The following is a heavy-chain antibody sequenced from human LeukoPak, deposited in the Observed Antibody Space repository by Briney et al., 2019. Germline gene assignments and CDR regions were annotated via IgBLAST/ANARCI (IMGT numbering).Heavy chain of an antibody. Sequence: SETLSLTCAVYGGSFSGYYWSWIRQPPGKGLEWMGEITHSRSTNYNPSFKSRLTISVDTSKNQFSLNLTSVTAADTAVYYCARVGYSGSYCDYWGQGTLVTVSS. D-gene: IGHD1-26*01. J-gene: IGHJ4*02. CDR3: ARVGYSGSYCDY. CDR1: GGSFSGYY. CDR2: ITHSRST. V-gene: IGHV4-34*01.